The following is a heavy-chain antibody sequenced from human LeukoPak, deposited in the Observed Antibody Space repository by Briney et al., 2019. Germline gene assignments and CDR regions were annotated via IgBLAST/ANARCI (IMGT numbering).Heavy chain of an antibody. CDR3: AMGDNPDY. CDR2: IKQDGSEL. J-gene: IGHJ4*02. V-gene: IGHV3-7*01. Sequence: PGGSLRLSCAASGFTFSNHTMSWGPQAPGKGLEWVANIKQDGSELHYVDSVKGRFTISRDNAKNSLYLQMNSLRAEDTAVYYCAMGDNPDYWGQGTLVTVSS. CDR1: GFTFSNHT. D-gene: IGHD3-16*01.